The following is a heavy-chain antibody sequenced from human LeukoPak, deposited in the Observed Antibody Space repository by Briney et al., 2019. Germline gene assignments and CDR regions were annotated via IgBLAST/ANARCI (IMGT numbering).Heavy chain of an antibody. CDR1: GFTFDSYE. D-gene: IGHD2-8*01. V-gene: IGHV3-48*03. CDR2: IGSSGSTI. J-gene: IGHJ4*02. Sequence: AGGSLKLSCAASGFTFDSYEMNWVRQAPGKGLEWLSYIGSSGSTIFYADSVKGRFTISRDNAKKSLYLQMSSLSAEDTAVYYCARDFSKYQWADYWGQGTLVTVSS. CDR3: ARDFSKYQWADY.